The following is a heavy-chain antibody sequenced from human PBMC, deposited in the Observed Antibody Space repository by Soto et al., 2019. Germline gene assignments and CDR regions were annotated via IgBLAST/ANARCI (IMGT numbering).Heavy chain of an antibody. J-gene: IGHJ6*02. V-gene: IGHV3-73*01. D-gene: IGHD2-2*01. CDR1: GFHFSGSA. Sequence: GGSQRLSSAASGFHFSGSAMHWVRQAYGKGLEWVGRIRSKANSYATAYAASVKGRFTISRDDSKNTAYLQMNSLKTEDTAVYYCTRSASFPPPYCSSTSCYASYYGMDVWGQGTTVTVSS. CDR3: TRSASFPPPYCSSTSCYASYYGMDV. CDR2: IRSKANSYAT.